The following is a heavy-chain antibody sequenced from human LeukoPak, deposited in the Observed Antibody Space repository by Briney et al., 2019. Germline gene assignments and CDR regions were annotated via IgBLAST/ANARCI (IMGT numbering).Heavy chain of an antibody. CDR1: GFTFSSYG. V-gene: IGHV3-30*03. J-gene: IGHJ3*02. CDR2: ISYDGSNK. CDR3: ARKTSALGGAFDI. Sequence: GGSLRLSCAASGFTFSSYGMHWVRQAPGKGLEWVAVISYDGSNKYYADSVKGRFTISRDNSKNTLYLQMNSLRAEDTAVYFCARKTSALGGAFDIWGQGTMVTVSS.